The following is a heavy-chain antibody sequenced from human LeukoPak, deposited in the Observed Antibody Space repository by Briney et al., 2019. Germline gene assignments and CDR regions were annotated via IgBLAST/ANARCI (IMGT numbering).Heavy chain of an antibody. J-gene: IGHJ2*01. CDR1: GFTFSSYA. D-gene: IGHD6-19*01. CDR3: AKHLIGSGWPGSYWYFDL. V-gene: IGHV3-23*01. Sequence: GGSLRLSCAASGFTFSSYAMSWVRQAPGKGLEWVSAISGSGGSTYYADSVKGRFTISRDNSKNTLYLQMNSLRAEDTAVYYCAKHLIGSGWPGSYWYFDLWGRGTLVTVSS. CDR2: ISGSGGST.